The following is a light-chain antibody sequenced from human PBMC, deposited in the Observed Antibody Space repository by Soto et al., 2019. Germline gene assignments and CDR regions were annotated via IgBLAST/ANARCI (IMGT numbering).Light chain of an antibody. CDR2: GLS. J-gene: IGKJ2*02. Sequence: EIVLPQSPATLSVSPGASVTLSCRSSHSIRSTVAWYQQIPGQTPRLLIYGLSTRVTGIPVRFSVCGSVPEFTLAITSLQSEDFALYDCQQYSNWRRGTFGPGPKLEIK. V-gene: IGKV3-15*01. CDR1: HSIRST. CDR3: QQYSNWRRGT.